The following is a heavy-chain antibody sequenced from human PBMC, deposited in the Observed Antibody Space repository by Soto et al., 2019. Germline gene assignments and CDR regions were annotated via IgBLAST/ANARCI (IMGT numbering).Heavy chain of an antibody. CDR1: GFTFSSYA. CDR3: AIDTYDSSGQHDY. CDR2: ISGSGGST. J-gene: IGHJ4*02. V-gene: IGHV3-23*01. Sequence: EVQLLESGGGLVQPGGSLRLSCAASGFTFSSYAMSWVRQAPGKGLEWVSAISGSGGSTYYADSVKGRFTISRDNSKNMLYMQMNSMRAEDTSVYYCAIDTYDSSGQHDYWGQGTLVTVCS. D-gene: IGHD3-22*01.